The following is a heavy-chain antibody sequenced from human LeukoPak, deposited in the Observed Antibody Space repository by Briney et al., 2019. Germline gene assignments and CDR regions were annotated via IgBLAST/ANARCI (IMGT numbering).Heavy chain of an antibody. Sequence: PSETLSLTCAVYGGSFSGYYWSWIRQPPGKGLEWIGEINHSGSTNYNPSLKSRVTISVDTSKNQFSLKLSSVTAADTAVYYCATVEYYYDREPWGPGTLVTVSS. J-gene: IGHJ5*02. CDR2: INHSGST. D-gene: IGHD3-22*01. CDR3: ATVEYYYDREP. V-gene: IGHV4-34*01. CDR1: GGSFSGYY.